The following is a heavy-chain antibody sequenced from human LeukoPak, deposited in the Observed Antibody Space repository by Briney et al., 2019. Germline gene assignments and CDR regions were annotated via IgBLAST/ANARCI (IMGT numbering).Heavy chain of an antibody. Sequence: GGSLRLSCAASGFTFSSYSMNWVRQAPGKGLEWVSSISSSSSYIYYADSVKGRFTISRDNAKNSLYLQMNSLRAEDTAVYYCARDIWTDRAMVKITPDAFDIWGQGTMVTVSS. CDR1: GFTFSSYS. D-gene: IGHD5-18*01. CDR3: ARDIWTDRAMVKITPDAFDI. CDR2: ISSSSSYI. J-gene: IGHJ3*02. V-gene: IGHV3-21*01.